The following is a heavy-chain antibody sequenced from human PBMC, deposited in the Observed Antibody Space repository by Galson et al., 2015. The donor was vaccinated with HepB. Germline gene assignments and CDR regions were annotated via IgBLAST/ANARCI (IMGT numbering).Heavy chain of an antibody. Sequence: LRLSCAASGFPFSSYGMSWVRQAPGKGLEWVSGISTSGGNTYYADSVKGRFTISRDNSKNTVYLQMSSLRAEDTAIYYCARYVVYANPGWFDPWGQGTLVTVSS. J-gene: IGHJ5*02. D-gene: IGHD2-8*01. CDR1: GFPFSSYG. CDR3: ARYVVYANPGWFDP. CDR2: ISTSGGNT. V-gene: IGHV3-23*01.